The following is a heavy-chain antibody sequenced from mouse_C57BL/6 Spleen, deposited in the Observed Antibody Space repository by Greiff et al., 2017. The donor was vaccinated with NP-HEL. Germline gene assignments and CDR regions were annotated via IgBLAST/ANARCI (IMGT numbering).Heavy chain of an antibody. J-gene: IGHJ2*01. CDR2: ISSGSSTI. V-gene: IGHV5-17*01. CDR3: ASTDFDY. Sequence: EVMLVESGVGLVKPGGSLKLSCAASGFTFSDYGMHWVRQAPEKGLEWVAYISSGSSTIYYADTVKGRFTISRDNAKNTLFLQMTSLRSEDTAMYYCASTDFDYWGQGTTLTVSS. CDR1: GFTFSDYG.